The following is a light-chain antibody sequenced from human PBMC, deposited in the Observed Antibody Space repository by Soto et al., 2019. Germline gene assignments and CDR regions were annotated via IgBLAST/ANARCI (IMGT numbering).Light chain of an antibody. Sequence: EIVLTQSPATLSLSPGEIAILYCRASQSVSTFLAWFQQKPGQPPRLLIYNASNRTTGIPARFSGSGSGTDFTLTISSLEPEDFAVYYCQQRGDWPPITFGQGTRLEIK. CDR2: NAS. CDR1: QSVSTF. CDR3: QQRGDWPPIT. J-gene: IGKJ5*01. V-gene: IGKV3-11*01.